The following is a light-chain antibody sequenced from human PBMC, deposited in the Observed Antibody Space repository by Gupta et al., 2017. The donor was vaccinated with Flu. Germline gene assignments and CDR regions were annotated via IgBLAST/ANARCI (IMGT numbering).Light chain of an antibody. V-gene: IGKV2-28*01. Sequence: PGEPASISCRCSTRLLNGNGYVDLDWDRQKPGQSPQLLIYLGYKRASGVRDRVRFSGSGTDFTLKISRVEAEDVGVYYCMRDLRTTRPFTFGPGTKVDIK. CDR2: LGY. CDR1: TRLLNGNGYVD. CDR3: MRDLRTTRPFT. J-gene: IGKJ3*01.